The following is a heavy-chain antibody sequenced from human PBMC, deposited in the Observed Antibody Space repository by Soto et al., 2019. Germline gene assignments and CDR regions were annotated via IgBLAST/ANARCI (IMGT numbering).Heavy chain of an antibody. Sequence: VGSLRLSCAASGFTFSSYAMRWVRQAPGKGLEWVAVISYDGSNKYYADSVKGRFTISRDNSKNTLYLQMNSLRAEDTAVYYCAKGVVPAATYYYGMDVWGQGTTVTVSS. D-gene: IGHD2-2*01. CDR1: GFTFSSYA. J-gene: IGHJ6*02. CDR3: AKGVVPAATYYYGMDV. V-gene: IGHV3-30-3*01. CDR2: ISYDGSNK.